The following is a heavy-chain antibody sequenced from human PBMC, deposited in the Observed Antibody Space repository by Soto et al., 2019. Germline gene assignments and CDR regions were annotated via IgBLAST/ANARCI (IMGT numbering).Heavy chain of an antibody. V-gene: IGHV4-38-2*02. CDR3: VRPSRYTFGYFDS. Sequence: SETLSLTCTVSGYPIVNGYYCGWIRQSPGKGLEWIGSIYQSGITYYNPSLKSRASLSIDASKDQFSLNLTSLTAADTAVYYCVRPSRYTFGYFDSWGQGALVTVSS. CDR2: IYQSGIT. D-gene: IGHD5-18*01. J-gene: IGHJ4*02. CDR1: GYPIVNGYY.